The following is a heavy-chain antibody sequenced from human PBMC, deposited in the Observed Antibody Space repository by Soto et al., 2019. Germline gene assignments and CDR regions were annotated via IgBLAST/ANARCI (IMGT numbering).Heavy chain of an antibody. CDR2: IYHSGST. D-gene: IGHD3-16*01. V-gene: IGHV4-4*02. Sequence: PSETLSLTCAVSGGSISSSNWWSWVRQPPGKGLEWIGEIYHSGSTNYNPSLKSRVTISVDKSKNQFSLKLSSVTAADTAVYYCXRDLGYGDFYXMDVWGQGTTVTVSS. CDR3: XRDLGYGDFYXMDV. J-gene: IGHJ6*02. CDR1: GGSISSSNW.